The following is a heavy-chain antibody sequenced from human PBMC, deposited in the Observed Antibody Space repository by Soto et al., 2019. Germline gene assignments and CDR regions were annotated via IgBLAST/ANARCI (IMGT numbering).Heavy chain of an antibody. CDR3: AREGGIVGATTVDY. J-gene: IGHJ4*02. V-gene: IGHV4-30-4*01. CDR1: GGSISSGDDY. CDR2: IYYSGST. Sequence: SETLSLTCTVSGGSISSGDDYWSWIRQPPGKGLEWIGYIYYSGSTYYNPSLKSRVTISVDTSKNQFSLKLSSVTAADTAVYYCAREGGIVGATTVDYWGQGTLVTVS. D-gene: IGHD1-26*01.